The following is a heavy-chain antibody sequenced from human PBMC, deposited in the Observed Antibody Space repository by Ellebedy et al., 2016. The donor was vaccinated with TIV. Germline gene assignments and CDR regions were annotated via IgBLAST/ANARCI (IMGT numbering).Heavy chain of an antibody. CDR2: IFHSGSA. D-gene: IGHD5-18*01. CDR1: GDSISSSY. J-gene: IGHJ3*02. CDR3: ARESRGPSYGYGVLDI. V-gene: IGHV4-59*13. Sequence: SETLSLTXTVSGDSISSSYWTWIRQSPGKGLEWIGFIFHSGSANYNPSLKSRVTISVDTSKNQFSLEVRSVTAADTAVYYCARESRGPSYGYGVLDIWGQGTMVSVSS.